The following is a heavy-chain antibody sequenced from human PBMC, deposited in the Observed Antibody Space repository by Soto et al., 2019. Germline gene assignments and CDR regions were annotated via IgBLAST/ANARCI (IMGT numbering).Heavy chain of an antibody. Sequence: GGSLRLSCAASGFTFSSYAMSWVRQAPGKGLEWVSAISGSGGSTYYADSVKGRFTISRDNSKNTLYLQMNSLRAEDTAVYYCAKSPLPGSYYNGGPFDYWGQGTLVTVSS. J-gene: IGHJ4*02. CDR1: GFTFSSYA. V-gene: IGHV3-23*01. CDR2: ISGSGGST. D-gene: IGHD3-10*01. CDR3: AKSPLPGSYYNGGPFDY.